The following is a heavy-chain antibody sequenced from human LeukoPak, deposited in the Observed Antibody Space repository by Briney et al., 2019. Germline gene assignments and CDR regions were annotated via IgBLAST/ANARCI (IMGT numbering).Heavy chain of an antibody. V-gene: IGHV7-4-1*02. D-gene: IGHD3-22*01. J-gene: IGHJ4*02. CDR2: INTNTGNP. Sequence: ASVTVSCRASGYTFTSYAMNWVRQAPGQGLEWMGWINTNTGNPTYAQGFTGRFVFSLDTSVSTAYLQISSLKAEDTAVYYCARVPYYYDSSGYKGEFYFDYWGQGTLVTVSS. CDR3: ARVPYYYDSSGYKGEFYFDY. CDR1: GYTFTSYA.